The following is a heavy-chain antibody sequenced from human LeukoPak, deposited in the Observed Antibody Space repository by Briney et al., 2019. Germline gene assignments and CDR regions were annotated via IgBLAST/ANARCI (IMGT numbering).Heavy chain of an antibody. CDR2: INRSGST. V-gene: IGHV4-34*01. Sequence: SSETLSLTCAVYGGSFSGYYWSWIRQPPGKGLEWIGEINRSGSTNYNPSLKSRVTISVDTSKNQFSLKLSSVTAADTAVYYCARERVPAAQSYWYFDLWGRGTLVTVSS. CDR1: GGSFSGYY. J-gene: IGHJ2*01. CDR3: ARERVPAAQSYWYFDL. D-gene: IGHD2-2*01.